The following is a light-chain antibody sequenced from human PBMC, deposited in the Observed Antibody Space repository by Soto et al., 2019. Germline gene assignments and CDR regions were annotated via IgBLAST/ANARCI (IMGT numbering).Light chain of an antibody. J-gene: IGKJ2*01. CDR3: QQCGNSPQT. CDR1: QSVSSSY. CDR2: GAS. V-gene: IGKV3-20*01. Sequence: EIVLTQSPGTLSLSPGERATLSCRASQSVSSSYLAWYQQKPGQAPRLLIYGASSRATGIPDRFSGSGSGTDFTLTISRLEPEDSEVYYCQQCGNSPQTFGQGTKLEIK.